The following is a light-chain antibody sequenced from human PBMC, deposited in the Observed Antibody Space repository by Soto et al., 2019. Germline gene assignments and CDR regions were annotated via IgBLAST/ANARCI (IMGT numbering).Light chain of an antibody. CDR1: QSVSSN. Sequence: EIVMTQSPATLSVSPGERATLSCRASQSVSSNLAWYQQKPGQAPRLLIFGASIRDTGVTDRFSGSGSGTDFTLTISRLEAEDSAVYYCQQYGSSPGTFGQGTKVDIK. CDR2: GAS. CDR3: QQYGSSPGT. J-gene: IGKJ1*01. V-gene: IGKV3-20*01.